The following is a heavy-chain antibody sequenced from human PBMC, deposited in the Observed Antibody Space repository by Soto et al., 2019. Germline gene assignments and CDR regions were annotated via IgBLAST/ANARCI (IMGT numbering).Heavy chain of an antibody. Sequence: SETLSLTCTVSGGSIRSSSYYWGWIRQPPGKGLEWIGSIYYSGSTYYNPSLKSRVTISVDTSKNQFSLKLSSVTAADTAVYYCGGSYYYYYYYGMDVWGQGTTVTVSS. D-gene: IGHD1-26*01. V-gene: IGHV4-39*01. J-gene: IGHJ6*02. CDR1: GGSIRSSSYY. CDR3: GGSYYYYYYYGMDV. CDR2: IYYSGST.